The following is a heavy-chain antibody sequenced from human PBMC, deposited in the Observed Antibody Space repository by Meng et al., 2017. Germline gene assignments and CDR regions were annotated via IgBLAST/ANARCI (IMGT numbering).Heavy chain of an antibody. J-gene: IGHJ5*02. V-gene: IGHV3-66*02. Sequence: EGQVVESGGGLVQPGGSLRLSCAASGFTVSSNYMSWVRQAPGKGLEWVSVIYSGGSTYYADSVKGRFTISRDNSKNTLYLQMNSLRAEDTAVYYCARESMYNWFDPWGQGTLVTVSS. CDR3: ARESMYNWFDP. CDR2: IYSGGST. D-gene: IGHD6-6*01. CDR1: GFTVSSNY.